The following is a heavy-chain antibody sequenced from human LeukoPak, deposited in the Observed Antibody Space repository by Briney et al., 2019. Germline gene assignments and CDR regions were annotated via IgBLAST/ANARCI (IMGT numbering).Heavy chain of an antibody. D-gene: IGHD6-19*01. Sequence: PGGSLRLSCTASGFTFGDYAMSWFRQAPGKGLEWVGFIRSKAYGGTTEYAASVKGRFTISRDDSKSIAYLQMNSLKTEDTAMYYCTRGSGWNYYYYYGMDVWGQGTTVTVSS. CDR3: TRGSGWNYYYYYGMDV. CDR2: IRSKAYGGTT. CDR1: GFTFGDYA. J-gene: IGHJ6*02. V-gene: IGHV3-49*03.